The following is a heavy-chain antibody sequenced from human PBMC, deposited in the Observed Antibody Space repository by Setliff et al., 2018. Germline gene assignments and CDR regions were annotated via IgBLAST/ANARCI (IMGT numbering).Heavy chain of an antibody. D-gene: IGHD3-10*01. CDR3: AGGSGSYPPHMDV. CDR2: INHTGST. J-gene: IGHJ6*03. CDR1: GASVSGNSYY. V-gene: IGHV4-39*07. Sequence: PSETLSLTCTVSGASVSGNSYYWGWIRQPPGKGLEWIGEINHTGSTNYNPSLKSRVTISVDTSKNQFSLKLSSVTAADTAVYYCAGGSGSYPPHMDVWGKGTTVTVSS.